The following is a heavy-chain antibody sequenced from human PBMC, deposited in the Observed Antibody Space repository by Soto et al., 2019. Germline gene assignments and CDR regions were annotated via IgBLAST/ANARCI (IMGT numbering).Heavy chain of an antibody. V-gene: IGHV3-48*02. CDR3: ARDQARPGVTSEAFDP. J-gene: IGHJ5*02. Sequence: EVQLVESGGGLVQPGGSLRLSCAASGFTFSSYSMNWVRQAPGKGLEWVSYISSSSSTIYYADSVKGRFTISRDNAKNSLYLQMNSLRDEDTAVYYCARDQARPGVTSEAFDPWGQGTLVTVSS. D-gene: IGHD2-21*02. CDR1: GFTFSSYS. CDR2: ISSSSSTI.